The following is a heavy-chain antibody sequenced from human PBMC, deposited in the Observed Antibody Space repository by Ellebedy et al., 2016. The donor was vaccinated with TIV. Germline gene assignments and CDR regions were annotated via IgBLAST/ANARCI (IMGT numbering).Heavy chain of an antibody. J-gene: IGHJ4*02. V-gene: IGHV3-48*03. CDR1: GFIFSSYY. CDR2: ISGSGGMM. D-gene: IGHD3-10*01. Sequence: PGGSLRLSCVASGFIFSSYYMTRVRQAPGKGLKWISYISGSGGMMDHADSVKGRFTISRDNAKNSLYLQLSSLRAEDTAVYYCARRSRGPSYYFDYWGQGALVTVSS. CDR3: ARRSRGPSYYFDY.